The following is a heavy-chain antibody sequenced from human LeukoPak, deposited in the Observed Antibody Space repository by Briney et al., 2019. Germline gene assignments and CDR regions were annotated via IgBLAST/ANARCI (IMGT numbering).Heavy chain of an antibody. D-gene: IGHD4-17*01. CDR1: GGTFSSYA. V-gene: IGHV1-69*06. CDR3: ASGRHGDYYYYYMDV. CDR2: IIPIFGTA. J-gene: IGHJ6*03. Sequence: GASVKVSCKASGGTFSSYAISWVRQAPGQGLEWMGGIIPIFGTANYAQKFQGRVTITADKSTSTAYMELSSLRSEDTAVYYCASGRHGDYYYYYMDVWGKGTTVTVSS.